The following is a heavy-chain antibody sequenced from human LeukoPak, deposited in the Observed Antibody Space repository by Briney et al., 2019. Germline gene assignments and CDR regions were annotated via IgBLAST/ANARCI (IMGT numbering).Heavy chain of an antibody. D-gene: IGHD2/OR15-2a*01. J-gene: IGHJ5*02. CDR2: ISITEST. CDR1: GGSISSGSYY. V-gene: IGHV4-61*02. CDR3: ARDAGFYAAIDH. Sequence: SETLSLTCAVSGGSISSGSYYWTWIRQPAGKGLEWIGRISITESTYYNPSLKSRVTISLDPSKNHFSPKLNSMTAADTAVYYCARDAGFYAAIDHWGQGTLVTVSS.